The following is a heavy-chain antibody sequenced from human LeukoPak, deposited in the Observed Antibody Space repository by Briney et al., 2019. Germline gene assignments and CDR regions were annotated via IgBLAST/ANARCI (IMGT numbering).Heavy chain of an antibody. V-gene: IGHV3-7*01. J-gene: IGHJ4*02. D-gene: IGHD6-13*01. CDR2: IKQDGSEK. CDR3: AREGIAAAGTVDY. Sequence: GALRLSCAASGFTFSSYWMSWVRQAPGKGLEWVANIKQDGSEKYYVDSVKGRFTISRDNAKNPLYLQMDSLRAEDTAVYYCAREGIAAAGTVDYWGQGTLVTVSS. CDR1: GFTFSSYW.